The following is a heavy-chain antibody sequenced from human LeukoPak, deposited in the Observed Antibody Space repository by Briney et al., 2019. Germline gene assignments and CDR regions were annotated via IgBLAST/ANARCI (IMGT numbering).Heavy chain of an antibody. CDR3: ARVLLTGSYSWFDP. CDR1: GGTFSGYA. J-gene: IGHJ5*02. D-gene: IGHD3-9*01. Sequence: ASVKVSCKASGGTFSGYAISWVRQAPGQGLEWMGRIIPILGIANYAQKFQGRVTITADKSTSTAYMELSSLRSEDTAVYYCARVLLTGSYSWFDPWGQGTLVTVSS. V-gene: IGHV1-69*04. CDR2: IIPILGIA.